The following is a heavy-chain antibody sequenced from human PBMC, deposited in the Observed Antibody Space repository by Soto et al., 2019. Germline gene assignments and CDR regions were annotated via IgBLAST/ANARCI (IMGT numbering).Heavy chain of an antibody. D-gene: IGHD3-10*01. CDR2: IYHSGST. J-gene: IGHJ3*02. V-gene: IGHV4-4*02. CDR1: GGFISSRKW. CDR3: ASKFGELLADAFDI. Sequence: QVQRQESGPGLVKPSGTLSLTWAVSGGFISSRKWWSWVRQPPGKGLEWIGGIYHSGSTNYNPSLKSRVTISVDKSKNQFSLKLSSVTAADTAVYYCASKFGELLADAFDIWGQGTMVTVSS.